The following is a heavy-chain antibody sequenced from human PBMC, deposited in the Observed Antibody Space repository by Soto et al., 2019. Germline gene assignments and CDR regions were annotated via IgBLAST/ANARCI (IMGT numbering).Heavy chain of an antibody. D-gene: IGHD2-2*01. CDR3: ARDRVVVVPAAMSRQQNYYYYGMDV. J-gene: IGHJ6*02. CDR1: GFTFSDYY. V-gene: IGHV3-11*01. Sequence: PGGSLRLSCAASGFTFSDYYMSWIRQAPGKGLEWVSYISSSGSTIYYADSVKGRFTISRDNAKNSLYLQMNSLRAEDTAMYYCARDRVVVVPAAMSRQQNYYYYGMDVWGQGTTVTVSS. CDR2: ISSSGSTI.